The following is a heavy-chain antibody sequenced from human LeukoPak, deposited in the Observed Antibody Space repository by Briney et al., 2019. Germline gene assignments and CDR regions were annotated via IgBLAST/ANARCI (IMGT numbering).Heavy chain of an antibody. V-gene: IGHV3-11*01. CDR1: GFTFSDYY. D-gene: IGHD4-17*01. J-gene: IGHJ3*02. CDR2: ISSSGSTI. Sequence: PGGSLRLSCAASGFTFSDYYMSWIRQAPGKGLEWVSYISSSGSTIYYADSVKGRFTISRYNAKNSLYLQMNSLRAEDTAVYYCARDRLRSDAFDIWGQGTMVTVSS. CDR3: ARDRLRSDAFDI.